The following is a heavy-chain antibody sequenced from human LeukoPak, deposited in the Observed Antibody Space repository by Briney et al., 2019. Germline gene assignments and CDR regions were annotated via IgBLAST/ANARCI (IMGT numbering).Heavy chain of an antibody. CDR2: MFSGGTS. V-gene: IGHV4-30-4*08. CDR1: GGSISSGGSY. D-gene: IGHD4/OR15-4a*01. CDR3: AANYGTGYYFVY. Sequence: SETLSLTCAVSGGSISSGGSYWTWVRQAPGKGLEWIGYMFSGGTSYYNPSLESRVTISLDTSKNHFSLKLTSLTAADTAVYYCAANYGTGYYFVYWGQGTLVTVSS. J-gene: IGHJ4*02.